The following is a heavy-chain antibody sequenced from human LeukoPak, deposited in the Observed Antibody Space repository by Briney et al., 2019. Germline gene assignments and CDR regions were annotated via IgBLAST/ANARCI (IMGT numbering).Heavy chain of an antibody. V-gene: IGHV3-23*01. CDR3: ARDGHGMDV. Sequence: GGSLRLSCAASGFTFSSYAMSWVRQAPGKGLEWVSVISGSGGNTYYADSVKGRFTISRDNSKNTLYLQLNSLRAEDTAVYYCARDGHGMDVWGQGTTVTVSS. CDR1: GFTFSSYA. CDR2: ISGSGGNT. J-gene: IGHJ6*02.